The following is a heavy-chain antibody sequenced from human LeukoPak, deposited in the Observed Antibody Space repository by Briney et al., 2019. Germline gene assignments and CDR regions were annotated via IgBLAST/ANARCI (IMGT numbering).Heavy chain of an antibody. CDR3: VTEVSGSFPT. D-gene: IGHD1-26*01. CDR2: IKQDGSEK. V-gene: IGHV3-7*03. J-gene: IGHJ4*02. CDR1: GFTFSSYW. Sequence: GGSLRLSCAASGFTFSSYWMSWVRQAPGKGLEWVANIKQDGSEKYYVDSVKGRFTISRDNAKNSLYLQMNSLKNEDTAVYYCVTEVSGSFPTWGQGTLVTVSS.